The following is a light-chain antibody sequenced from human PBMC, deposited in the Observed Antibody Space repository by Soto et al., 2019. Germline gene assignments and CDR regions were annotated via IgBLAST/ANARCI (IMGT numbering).Light chain of an antibody. CDR2: GAS. V-gene: IGKV3-15*01. Sequence: ILLTQSPSTLSSFPGDRVTLSCRASQSVSSNLAWYQQKPGQAPRLLIYGASSRASGIPARFSGSGSGTEYTLTISSQPYEDFAVYYCQQYNNWPLFGQGTRLEIK. CDR3: QQYNNWPL. CDR1: QSVSSN. J-gene: IGKJ5*01.